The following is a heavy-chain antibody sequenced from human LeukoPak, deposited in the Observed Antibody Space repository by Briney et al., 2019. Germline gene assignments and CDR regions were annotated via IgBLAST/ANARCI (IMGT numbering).Heavy chain of an antibody. D-gene: IGHD6-13*01. Sequence: GGSLRLSCAATGFTFSTYAMSWVRQAPGKGLEWVSGISGSGGSTYYADSVKGRFTISRDNPKNTLHLQMNSLRAEDTAVYYCAKPPYSSSWFYYFDYWGQGALVTVSS. CDR1: GFTFSTYA. CDR2: ISGSGGST. CDR3: AKPPYSSSWFYYFDY. J-gene: IGHJ4*02. V-gene: IGHV3-23*01.